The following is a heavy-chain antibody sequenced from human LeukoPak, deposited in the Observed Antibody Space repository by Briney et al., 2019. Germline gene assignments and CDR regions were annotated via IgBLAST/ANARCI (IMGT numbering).Heavy chain of an antibody. J-gene: IGHJ6*02. CDR3: ARRCGGDCYNYYYGMDV. D-gene: IGHD2-21*02. V-gene: IGHV5-51*01. CDR2: IYPGDSDT. CDR1: GYSFTSYW. Sequence: GESLQISCKGSGYSFTSYWIGWVRQLPGKGLEGMGIIYPGDSDTRYSPSFPGQVTISADKSISTAYLQWSSLKASDTAMYYCARRCGGDCYNYYYGMDVWGQGTTVTVSS.